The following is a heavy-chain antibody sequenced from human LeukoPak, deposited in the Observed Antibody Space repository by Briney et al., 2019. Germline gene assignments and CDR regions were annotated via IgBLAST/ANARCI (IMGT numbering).Heavy chain of an antibody. CDR3: ARVVYSSGWNDY. CDR2: INPNSGGT. Sequence: ASVKVSCKASGGTFSSYAISWVRQAPGQGLEWMGWINPNSGGTNYAQKFQGRVTMTRDTSISTAYMELSRLRSDDTAVYYCARVVYSSGWNDYWGQGTLVTVSS. J-gene: IGHJ4*02. V-gene: IGHV1-2*02. D-gene: IGHD6-19*01. CDR1: GGTFSSYA.